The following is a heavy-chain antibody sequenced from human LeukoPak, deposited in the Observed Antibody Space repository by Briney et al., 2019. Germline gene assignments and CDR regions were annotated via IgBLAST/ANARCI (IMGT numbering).Heavy chain of an antibody. D-gene: IGHD4-17*01. CDR3: ARVDYDDYLGNLDY. Sequence: ASVKVSCKASGYTFPDYYIHWVRQAPGQGLEWMGWINPKSGGTEYAQKFQDRVTMTRDTSISTAYMELSRLRSDDTAVYYCARVDYDDYLGNLDYWGQGTLVTVSS. V-gene: IGHV1-2*02. J-gene: IGHJ4*02. CDR2: INPKSGGT. CDR1: GYTFPDYY.